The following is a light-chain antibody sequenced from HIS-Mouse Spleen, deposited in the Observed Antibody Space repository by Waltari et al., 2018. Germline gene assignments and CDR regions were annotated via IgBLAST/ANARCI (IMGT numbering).Light chain of an antibody. V-gene: IGKV1-9*01. CDR3: QQLNSYPPT. CDR2: AAS. J-gene: IGKJ1*01. CDR1: QGISSY. Sequence: DIQLTQSPSFLSASVGDRVTLTCRASQGISSYLAWYQPKPGKAPKLLIYAASTLQSGVPSRFSGSGSGTEFTLTISSLQPEDFATYYCQQLNSYPPTFGQGTKVEIK.